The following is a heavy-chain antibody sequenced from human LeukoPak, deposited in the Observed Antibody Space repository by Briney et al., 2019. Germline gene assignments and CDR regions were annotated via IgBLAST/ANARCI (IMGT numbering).Heavy chain of an antibody. CDR3: ARDGGIAVAGFDY. CDR1: GYTFTGYY. CDR2: INPNSGGT. J-gene: IGHJ4*02. V-gene: IGHV1-2*02. Sequence: EASVKVSCKASGYTFTGYYMHWVRQAPGQGLEWMGWINPNSGGTNYAQKFQGRVTMTRDTSISTAYMELSRLRSDDTAVYYCARDGGIAVAGFDYWGQGTLVTVSS. D-gene: IGHD6-19*01.